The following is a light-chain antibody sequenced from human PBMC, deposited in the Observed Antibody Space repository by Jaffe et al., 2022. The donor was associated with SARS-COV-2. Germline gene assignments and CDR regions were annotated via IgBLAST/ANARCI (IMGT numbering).Light chain of an antibody. CDR1: SSNIANNY. J-gene: IGLJ1*01. CDR2: ENN. Sequence: QSVLTQPPSVSAAPGQKVTISCSGSSSNIANNYVSWYQQLPGTAPKLLIYENNRRPSGIPDRFSGSKSGTSATLGFTGLQTGDEADYYCGTWDSSLTAYVFGTGTKVTVL. V-gene: IGLV1-51*02. CDR3: GTWDSSLTAYV.